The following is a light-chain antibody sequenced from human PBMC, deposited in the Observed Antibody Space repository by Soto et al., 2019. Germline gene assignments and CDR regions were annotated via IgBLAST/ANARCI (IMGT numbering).Light chain of an antibody. CDR1: QSISIW. V-gene: IGKV1-5*03. J-gene: IGKJ4*01. CDR2: KAS. Sequence: IQMNHSPSTLSATVGDRVTITCRASQSISIWLAWYQQKPGKAPNLLIYKASTLESGVPSRFSGSGSGTEFTLTISSLQPDDFAAYFCQQCNSSPLTFGGGTIADI. CDR3: QQCNSSPLT.